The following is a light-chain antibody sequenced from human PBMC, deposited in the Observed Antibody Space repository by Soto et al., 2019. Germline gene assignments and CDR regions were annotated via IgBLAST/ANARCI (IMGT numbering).Light chain of an antibody. CDR3: QQYNSYSRT. V-gene: IGKV1-5*03. Sequence: DIQMTQSPSTLSASVGDRVTITCRASQSISTWLAWYQQKPGKAPKLLIYKASSLESGVPSRFSGSGSGTEFNLTISSLQPDDFATYYCQQYNSYSRTFGQGTKV. CDR1: QSISTW. CDR2: KAS. J-gene: IGKJ1*01.